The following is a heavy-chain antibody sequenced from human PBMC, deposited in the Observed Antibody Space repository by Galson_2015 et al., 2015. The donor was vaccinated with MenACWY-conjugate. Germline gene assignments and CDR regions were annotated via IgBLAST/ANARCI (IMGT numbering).Heavy chain of an antibody. CDR1: GFSLSTSGLR. CDR2: IGWDDDK. Sequence: PALVKPTQPLTLTCTFSGFSLSTSGLRVGWIRQPPGKAMEWLKRIGWDDDKFYSTSLKTRLTISKDTSKNQVVLTMTNMDPVETATYYCALMSGYTTPYFDYWGQGTLVTVSS. V-gene: IGHV2-70*04. J-gene: IGHJ4*02. D-gene: IGHD5-18*01. CDR3: ALMSGYTTPYFDY.